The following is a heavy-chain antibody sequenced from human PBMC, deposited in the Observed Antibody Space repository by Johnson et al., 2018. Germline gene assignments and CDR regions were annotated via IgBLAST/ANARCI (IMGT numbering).Heavy chain of an antibody. CDR1: GFTFSKYG. Sequence: QVQLVESGGGVVQPGRSLRLSCAASGFTFSKYGMHWVRQAPGKGLEWVALVSYDGRIKYYADSVKGRFTITRDNSKNTVDLQMISLRAEDTALYYCGKAYSIAPGIDYYGWDVWGQGTTVTVSS. CDR3: GKAYSIAPGIDYYGWDV. D-gene: IGHD6-13*01. J-gene: IGHJ6*02. CDR2: VSYDGRIK. V-gene: IGHV3-30*18.